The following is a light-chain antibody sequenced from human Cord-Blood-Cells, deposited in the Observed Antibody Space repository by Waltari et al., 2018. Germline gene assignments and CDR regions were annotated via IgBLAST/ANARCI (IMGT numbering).Light chain of an antibody. CDR2: NVS. V-gene: IGKV2-30*01. Sequence: DVVMTQSPLSLPVTLGQPASISFRSSQSLVYRDGNTYLNWFQQRPGQSPRRLIYNVSNRDSGVPDRFSGSGSGTDFTLKISRVEAEDFGVYYCMQGTSWPWTFGQGTKVEIK. J-gene: IGKJ1*01. CDR1: QSLVYRDGNTY. CDR3: MQGTSWPWT.